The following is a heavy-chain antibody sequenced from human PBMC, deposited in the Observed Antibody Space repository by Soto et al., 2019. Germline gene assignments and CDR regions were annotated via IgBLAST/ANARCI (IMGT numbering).Heavy chain of an antibody. Sequence: QVQLVESGGGVVQPGRSLRLSCAASGFTFSSYGMHWVRQAPGKGLEWVAVIWYDGSNKYYADSVKGRFTISRDNSKNTLYLQMNSLRAEDTAVYYCARVGFSSSWYYYYYYMDVWSKGTTVTVSS. CDR1: GFTFSSYG. CDR3: ARVGFSSSWYYYYYYMDV. J-gene: IGHJ6*03. D-gene: IGHD6-13*01. V-gene: IGHV3-33*01. CDR2: IWYDGSNK.